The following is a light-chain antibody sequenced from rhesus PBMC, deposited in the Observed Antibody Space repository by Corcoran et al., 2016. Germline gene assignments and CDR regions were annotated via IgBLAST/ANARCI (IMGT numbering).Light chain of an antibody. CDR1: QSVSSY. J-gene: IGKJ2*01. CDR3: YQHSSGYS. V-gene: IGKV3-10*01. CDR2: GAS. Sequence: QVILTQSPATLSLSPGERATLSCRASQSVSSYLAWYQQKPGQAPRPLIYGASRRATSIPDRFSGSGSRTNLTLTISSLEPEDVGVYHCYQHSSGYSFGQGTKVEIK.